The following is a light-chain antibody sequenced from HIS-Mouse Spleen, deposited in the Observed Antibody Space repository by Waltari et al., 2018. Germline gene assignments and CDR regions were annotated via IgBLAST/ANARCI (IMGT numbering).Light chain of an antibody. CDR1: QGISSY. CDR3: QQLNSYPPT. Sequence: DIQLTQSPSFLSASVGDRVTITCRASQGISSYLAWYQQKPGKATKLLIYAASTLQSGVPSRFSGSRSGTEFTLTISSMQPEDFATYYCQQLNSYPPTFGQGTKVEIK. V-gene: IGKV1-9*01. J-gene: IGKJ1*01. CDR2: AAS.